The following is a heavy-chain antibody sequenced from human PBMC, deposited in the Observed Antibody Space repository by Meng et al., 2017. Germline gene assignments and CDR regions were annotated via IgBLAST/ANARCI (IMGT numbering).Heavy chain of an antibody. Sequence: GESLKISCAASGFTFSSYEMNWVRQSPGKGLEWVSYISVSGNTIYYADSVKGLFTTSRDDAKNSLYLQMNSLRVENTDTYYCARLGAGGPIYYYNMDVWGQGTMVTVSS. J-gene: IGHJ6*02. CDR1: GFTFSSYE. V-gene: IGHV3-48*03. D-gene: IGHD4-23*01. CDR3: ARLGAGGPIYYYNMDV. CDR2: ISVSGNTI.